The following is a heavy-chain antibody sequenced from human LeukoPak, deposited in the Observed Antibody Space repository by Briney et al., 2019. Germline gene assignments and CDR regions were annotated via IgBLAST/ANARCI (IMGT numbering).Heavy chain of an antibody. CDR3: ARERYYYGSGSYYLDY. J-gene: IGHJ4*02. D-gene: IGHD3-10*01. V-gene: IGHV3-7*01. Sequence: GGSLRLSCAASGFTFSTCAMSWVRQAPGKGLEWVANIKQDGSEKYYVDSVKGRFTISRDNAKNSLYLQMNSLRAEDTAVYYCARERYYYGSGSYYLDYWGQGTLVTVSS. CDR1: GFTFSTCA. CDR2: IKQDGSEK.